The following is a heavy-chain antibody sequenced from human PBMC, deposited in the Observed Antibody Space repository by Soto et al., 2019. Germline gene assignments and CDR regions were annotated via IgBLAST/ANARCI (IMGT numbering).Heavy chain of an antibody. CDR1: GDTFSRST. J-gene: IGHJ4*02. CDR3: ASSTAGVYVFHD. V-gene: IGHV1-69*02. Sequence: QVQLVQSGAEVKNRGSSVKVSCKASGDTFSRSTISWVRQAPGHRLEWMGRIIPVLGVENHAQNFQGRVTLPAAKSTSTSYLELSSLKSYDTAIYYCASSTAGVYVFHDWGQGTLVTVSS. D-gene: IGHD2-8*01. CDR2: IIPVLGVE.